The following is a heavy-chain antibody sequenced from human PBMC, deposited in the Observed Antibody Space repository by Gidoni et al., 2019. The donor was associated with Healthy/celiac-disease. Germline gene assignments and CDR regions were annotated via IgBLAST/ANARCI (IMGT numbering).Heavy chain of an antibody. J-gene: IGHJ4*02. V-gene: IGHV3-23*01. D-gene: IGHD2-21*02. CDR2: ISGSGRST. CDR3: AKDTPLAYCGGDCSRDYFDY. CDR1: GFPFSSYA. Sequence: EVQLLESGGGLVQPGGSLRLSCAASGFPFSSYAMRWVRQAPGKGLEWVSAISGSGRSTYYADSVKGRFTISRDNSKNTLYLQMNSLRAEDTAVYYCAKDTPLAYCGGDCSRDYFDYWGQGTLVTVSS.